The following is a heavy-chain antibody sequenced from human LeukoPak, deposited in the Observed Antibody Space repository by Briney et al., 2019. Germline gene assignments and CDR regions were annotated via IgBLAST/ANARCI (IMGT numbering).Heavy chain of an antibody. CDR1: GFTFSSYG. J-gene: IGHJ5*02. CDR2: IWYDRSNK. CDR3: ASTGTPTP. V-gene: IGHV3-33*03. Sequence: GRSLRLSCAASGFTFSSYGMHWVRQAAGKGLEWVAVIWYDRSNKYYADSVKGRFTISRDNSKNTLYLQMNSLRAEDTAVYYCASTGTPTPWGQGTLVTVSS.